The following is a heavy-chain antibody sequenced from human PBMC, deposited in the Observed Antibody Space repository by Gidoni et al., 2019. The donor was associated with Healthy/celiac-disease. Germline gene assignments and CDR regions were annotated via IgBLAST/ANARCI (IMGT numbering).Heavy chain of an antibody. CDR1: GFTFDDYA. V-gene: IGHV3-9*01. CDR2: ISGNSGSI. CDR3: AKDGGYCSSTSCYYFDY. Sequence: EVQLVESGGGLVQPGRSLRLSCAASGFTFDDYAMHWVRQAPGKGLEWVSGISGNSGSIGYADSVKGRFTISRDNAKNSLYLQMNSLRAEDTALYYCAKDGGYCSSTSCYYFDYWGQGTLVTVSS. J-gene: IGHJ4*02. D-gene: IGHD2-2*01.